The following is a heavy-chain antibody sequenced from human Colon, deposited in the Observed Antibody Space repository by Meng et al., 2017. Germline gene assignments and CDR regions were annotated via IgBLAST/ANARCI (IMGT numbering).Heavy chain of an antibody. CDR2: IWYDGSNK. CDR3: ARDDGVNSAVY. CDR1: GFSFSTKG. J-gene: IGHJ4*02. D-gene: IGHD4-23*01. Sequence: AVLLGCGGGVVQAGRCLLVSCAASGFSFSTKGLHWVRQAPGKGLEWLAVIWYDGSNKYYADSVKGRFTVSRDNPKNTVYLQMNSLRAEDTAVYYCARDDGVNSAVYWGQGTLVTVSS. V-gene: IGHV3-33*01.